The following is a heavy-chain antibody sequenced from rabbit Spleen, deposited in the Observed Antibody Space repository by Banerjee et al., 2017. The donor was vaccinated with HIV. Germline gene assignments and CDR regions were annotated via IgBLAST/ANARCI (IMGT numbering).Heavy chain of an antibody. V-gene: IGHV1S45*01. Sequence: QEQLVESGGGLVQPEGSLTLTCTASGFSFSSSYWMCWVRQAPGKGLEWIACIYAGGSGSTYYASWAKGRFTISKPSSTTVTLQMTSLTAADTATYFCARDTSSSFSSYGMDLWGQGTLVTVS. CDR1: GFSFSSSYW. J-gene: IGHJ6*01. CDR2: IYAGGSGST. D-gene: IGHD1-1*01. CDR3: ARDTSSSFSSYGMDL.